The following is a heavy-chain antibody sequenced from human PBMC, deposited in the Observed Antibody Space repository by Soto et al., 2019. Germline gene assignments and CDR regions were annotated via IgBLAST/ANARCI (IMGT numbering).Heavy chain of an antibody. D-gene: IGHD5-12*01. CDR2: INPSGGST. Sequence: GASVKVSCKASGYTFTSYYMHWVRQAPGQGLEWMGIINPSGGSTSYAQKFQGRVTMTRDTSTSTVYMELSSLRSEDTAVYYCAREDPVEMATTNFDYWGQGTLVTVS. CDR3: AREDPVEMATTNFDY. V-gene: IGHV1-46*03. J-gene: IGHJ4*02. CDR1: GYTFTSYY.